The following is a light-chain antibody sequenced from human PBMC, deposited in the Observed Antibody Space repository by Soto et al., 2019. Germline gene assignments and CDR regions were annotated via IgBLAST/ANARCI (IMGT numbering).Light chain of an antibody. CDR2: GNS. CDR3: QSYDRSLRTYV. V-gene: IGLV1-40*01. CDR1: SSNIGAGYD. Sequence: QSVLTQPPSVSGARGQRVTISCSGSSSNIGAGYDVNWYRQLPGTAPKLLIYGNSDRPSGVPDRFSGSKSGTSASLPITGLQAEDEADYFCQSYDRSLRTYVFGTGTKVTVL. J-gene: IGLJ1*01.